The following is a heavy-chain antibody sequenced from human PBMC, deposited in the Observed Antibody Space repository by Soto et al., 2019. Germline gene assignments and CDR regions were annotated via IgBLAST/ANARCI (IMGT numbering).Heavy chain of an antibody. D-gene: IGHD1-20*01. V-gene: IGHV1-69*01. CDR3: ARSSAPHNWNEDGMDV. J-gene: IGHJ6*02. CDR2: IIPIFGTA. CDR1: GGTFSSYA. Sequence: QVQLVQSGAEVQKPGSSVKVSCKASGGTFSSYAISWVRQAPGQGLEWMGGIIPIFGTANYAQKFQGRVTITADESTSTAYMELSSLRSADTAVYYCARSSAPHNWNEDGMDVWGQGTTVTVSS.